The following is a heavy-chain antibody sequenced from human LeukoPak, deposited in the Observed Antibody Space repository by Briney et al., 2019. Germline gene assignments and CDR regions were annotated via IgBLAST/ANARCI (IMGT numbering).Heavy chain of an antibody. D-gene: IGHD1-26*01. CDR3: TTVFKGSSLQDY. CDR1: GFTIINNW. CDR2: IKNDETTA. J-gene: IGHJ4*02. Sequence: GGSLRLSCAVSGFTIINNWMYWVRQAPGRGLLWVARIKNDETTAVYTDSVKGRSTISRDNAKNILYLQMNNLRVEDTAVYYCTTVFKGSSLQDYWGQGTLVTVSS. V-gene: IGHV3-74*03.